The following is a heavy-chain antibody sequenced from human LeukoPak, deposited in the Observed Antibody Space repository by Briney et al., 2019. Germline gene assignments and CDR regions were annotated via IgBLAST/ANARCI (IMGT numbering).Heavy chain of an antibody. CDR3: ARDRDSSVPDAFDI. Sequence: ASVKVSCKASGYAFTSYGISWVRQAPGQGLEWMGWISAYNGNTNYAQKLQGRVTMTTDTSTSTAYMELRSLRSDDTAVYYCARDRDSSVPDAFDIWGQGTMVTVSS. V-gene: IGHV1-18*01. J-gene: IGHJ3*02. CDR1: GYAFTSYG. D-gene: IGHD3-22*01. CDR2: ISAYNGNT.